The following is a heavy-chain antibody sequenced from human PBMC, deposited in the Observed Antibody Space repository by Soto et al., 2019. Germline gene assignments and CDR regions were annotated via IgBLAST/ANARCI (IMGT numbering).Heavy chain of an antibody. Sequence: LRLSCAASGFTFSSYVMNWVRQAPGKGLEWVAVISYDENNKYYADSVKGRFTISRDNSKNTLYLQMNSLRAEDTAVYYCAKVLTGDLDYWGQGTLVTVSS. CDR3: AKVLTGDLDY. D-gene: IGHD7-27*01. J-gene: IGHJ4*02. CDR2: ISYDENNK. V-gene: IGHV3-30*18. CDR1: GFTFSSYV.